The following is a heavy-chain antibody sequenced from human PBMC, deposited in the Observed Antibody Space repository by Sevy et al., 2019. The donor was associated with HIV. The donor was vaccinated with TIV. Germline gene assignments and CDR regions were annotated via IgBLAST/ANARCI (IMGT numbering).Heavy chain of an antibody. CDR2: IKADGSDK. D-gene: IGHD3-16*01. Sequence: GGSLRLSCAASGFTFSANWMNWVRQAPGKGLEWVANIKADGSDKHYVDSVGGRFTISRDNDENLLFLQMNSLRVEDTAVYYCAHETFGRFESWGQGTLVTVSS. V-gene: IGHV3-7*01. CDR3: AHETFGRFES. CDR1: GFTFSANW. J-gene: IGHJ4*02.